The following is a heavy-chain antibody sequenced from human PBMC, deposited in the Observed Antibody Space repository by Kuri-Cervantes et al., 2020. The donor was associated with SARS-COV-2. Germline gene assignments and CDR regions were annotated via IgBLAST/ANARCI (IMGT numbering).Heavy chain of an antibody. V-gene: IGHV3-21*01. Sequence: GESLKISCAASGFTLSSYSMNWVRQAPGKGLEWVSSISSSSSYIYYADSVKGRFTISRDNAKNSLYLQMNSLRAEDTAVYYCARDSSSGWFSYWGQGTLVTVSS. D-gene: IGHD6-19*01. CDR2: ISSSSSYI. J-gene: IGHJ4*02. CDR1: GFTLSSYS. CDR3: ARDSSSGWFSY.